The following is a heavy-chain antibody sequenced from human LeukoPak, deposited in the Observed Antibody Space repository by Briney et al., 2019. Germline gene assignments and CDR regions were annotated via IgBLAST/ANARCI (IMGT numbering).Heavy chain of an antibody. CDR2: IKQDGSEK. V-gene: IGHV3-7*01. Sequence: GGSLRLSCAASGFTFSSYWMSWVRQAPGKGLEWVANIKQDGSEKYYVDSVKGRFTISRDNAKNSLYLQMNSLRAEDTAVYYCAREATRSSSSPRGDALDYWGQGTLVTVSS. CDR3: AREATRSSSSPRGDALDY. D-gene: IGHD6-13*01. CDR1: GFTFSSYW. J-gene: IGHJ4*02.